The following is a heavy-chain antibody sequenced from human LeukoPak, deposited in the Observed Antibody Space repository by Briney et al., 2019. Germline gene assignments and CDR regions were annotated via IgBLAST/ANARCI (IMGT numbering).Heavy chain of an antibody. CDR3: ARTYCSSTSCYAPFDY. CDR2: ISHTGST. CDR1: GGSFSGYY. V-gene: IGHV4-34*01. D-gene: IGHD2-2*01. J-gene: IGHJ4*02. Sequence: PSETLSLTCAVYGGSFSGYYWSWIRQAPGKGLEWIGEISHTGSTNCNPSVKSRLTISVDTSKNQFSLKLSSVTAADTAVYYCARTYCSSTSCYAPFDYWGLGTLVTVSS.